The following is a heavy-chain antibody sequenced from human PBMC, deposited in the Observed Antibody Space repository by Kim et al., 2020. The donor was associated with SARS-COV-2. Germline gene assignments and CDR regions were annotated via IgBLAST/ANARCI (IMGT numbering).Heavy chain of an antibody. CDR2: IIPIFGTA. J-gene: IGHJ6*02. CDR1: GGTFSSYD. Sequence: SVKVSCKASGGTFSSYDISWVRQAPGQGLEWMGGIIPIFGTANYAQKFQGRVTITADESTSTAYMELSSLRSEDTAVYYCARAGWGGSGSYWYYYYGMDVWGQGTTVTVSS. V-gene: IGHV1-69*13. CDR3: ARAGWGGSGSYWYYYYGMDV. D-gene: IGHD3-10*01.